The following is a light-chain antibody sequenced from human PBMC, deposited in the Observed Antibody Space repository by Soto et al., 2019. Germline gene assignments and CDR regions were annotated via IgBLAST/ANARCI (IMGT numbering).Light chain of an antibody. V-gene: IGKV3-11*01. CDR3: QQRSSGVT. CDR2: DAS. CDR1: QSVSSY. Sequence: EIVLTQSPATLYLSPGEKATLSCRASQSVSSYLAWYQQKPGQAPRLLIYDASNRATGIPARFSGSGSGTDFTLTISSLEPEDFAVYYCQQRSSGVTFGPGTKVDIK. J-gene: IGKJ3*01.